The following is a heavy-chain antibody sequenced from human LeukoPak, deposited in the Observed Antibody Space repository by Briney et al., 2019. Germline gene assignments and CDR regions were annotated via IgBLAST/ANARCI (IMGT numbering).Heavy chain of an antibody. CDR3: ARDGLKSGVRVGATTGWFDP. V-gene: IGHV3-74*01. D-gene: IGHD1-26*01. J-gene: IGHJ5*02. CDR1: GFTFSSYW. CDR2: INSDGSST. Sequence: GGSLRLSCPASGFTFSSYWMHWVRQAPGKGLVWVSRINSDGSSTSYADSVKGRFTISRDNAKNTLYLQMNSLRAEDTAVYYCARDGLKSGVRVGATTGWFDPWGQGTLVTVSS.